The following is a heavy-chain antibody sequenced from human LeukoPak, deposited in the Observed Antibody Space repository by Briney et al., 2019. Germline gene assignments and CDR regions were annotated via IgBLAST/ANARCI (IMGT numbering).Heavy chain of an antibody. CDR3: ARVGALYYGMDV. CDR1: GGTFSSYA. Sequence: ASVKVSCKASGGTFSSYAISWVRQAPGQGLEWMGWISAYNGNTNYAQKLQGRVTMTTDTSTGTAYMGLRSLRSDDTAAYYCARVGALYYGMDVWGQGTTVTVSS. D-gene: IGHD4/OR15-4a*01. V-gene: IGHV1-18*01. J-gene: IGHJ6*02. CDR2: ISAYNGNT.